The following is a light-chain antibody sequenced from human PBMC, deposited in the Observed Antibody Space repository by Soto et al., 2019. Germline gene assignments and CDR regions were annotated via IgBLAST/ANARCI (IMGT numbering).Light chain of an antibody. CDR2: EVS. Sequence: QSALTQPASVSGSPGQSITISCTGTSSDVGSYNLVSWYQQHPGKAPKLMIYEVSKRPSGVSNRFSGSKSGNTASLTISGLQAEDEADYYCCSYAGSSTLYVFGTGTKVTVI. CDR1: SSDVGSYNL. V-gene: IGLV2-23*02. J-gene: IGLJ1*01. CDR3: CSYAGSSTLYV.